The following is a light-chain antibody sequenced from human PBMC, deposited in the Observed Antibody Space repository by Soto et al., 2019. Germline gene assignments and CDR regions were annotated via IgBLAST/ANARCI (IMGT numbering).Light chain of an antibody. J-gene: IGLJ1*01. CDR3: CSYTTSNTRQIV. CDR1: SSDVGGYNY. CDR2: DVR. V-gene: IGLV2-14*01. Sequence: QSALTQPASVSGSPGQSITISCTGTSSDVGGYNYVSWYQQHPGKAPKFMIYDVRNRPSGVSNRFSGSKAGNRASLTISGLQAEDEADYYSCSYTTSNTRQIVFGTGTKVPVL.